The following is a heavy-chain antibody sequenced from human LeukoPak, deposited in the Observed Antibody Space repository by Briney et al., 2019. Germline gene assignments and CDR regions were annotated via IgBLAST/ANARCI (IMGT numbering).Heavy chain of an antibody. V-gene: IGHV4-38-2*01. D-gene: IGHD3-10*01. CDR2: IYHTGSA. J-gene: IGHJ6*04. CDR3: ARAHYVSGSQGGMDG. CDR1: GFSISSGYD. Sequence: SETLSLTCGVSGFSISSGYDWGWIRQRPGKGLEWIGRIYHTGSAYYNPSLKSRVIISVDASKNQFSLKMNSVTAADTAVYYCARAHYVSGSQGGMDGWGKGTTVTVSS.